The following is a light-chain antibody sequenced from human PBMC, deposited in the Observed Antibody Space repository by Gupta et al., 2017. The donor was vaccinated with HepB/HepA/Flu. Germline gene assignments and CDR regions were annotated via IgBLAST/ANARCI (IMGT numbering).Light chain of an antibody. CDR3: GLYKAGHTVV. CDR1: SSDIVAYIY. CDR2: DVT. Sequence: HSPLTPPASVSRSPAQSITISCTGTSSDIVAYIYVSWYQQDPGKVPKLIIYDVTNRPSGMSQRCADSKSAKKAYIHISGLQAEDEADYYCGLYKAGHTVVFGGGTKLTVL. J-gene: IGLJ2*01. V-gene: IGLV2-14*03.